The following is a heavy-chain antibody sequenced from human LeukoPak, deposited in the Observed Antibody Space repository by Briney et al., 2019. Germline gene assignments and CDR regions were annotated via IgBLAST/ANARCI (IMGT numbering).Heavy chain of an antibody. V-gene: IGHV4-39*02. CDR3: ARDPTRSSGYYELTSGYFDL. CDR2: IYYSGSP. D-gene: IGHD3-22*01. Sequence: SETLSLTCTVSGGSISNNNYYWAWIRQPPGKGLECIGSIYYSGSPYYNPSLKSRVTISVDTSKNQFSLRLSSVTAADTAVYYCARDPTRSSGYYELTSGYFDLWGRGTLVTVSS. CDR1: GGSISNNNYY. J-gene: IGHJ2*01.